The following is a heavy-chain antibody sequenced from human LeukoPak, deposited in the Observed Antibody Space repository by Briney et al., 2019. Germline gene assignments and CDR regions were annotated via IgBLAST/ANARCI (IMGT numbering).Heavy chain of an antibody. Sequence: GGSLRLSCAASGFTFSSYAMSWVRQAPGKGLEWVSDISGGGATTFYADSVKGRFTISRDNSKNTLYLQLSSLRAEDTAVYYCAMSYYGSDVYFQYWGQGTLVTVSS. V-gene: IGHV3-23*01. CDR3: AMSYYGSDVYFQY. CDR2: ISGGGATT. CDR1: GFTFSSYA. J-gene: IGHJ1*01. D-gene: IGHD3-10*01.